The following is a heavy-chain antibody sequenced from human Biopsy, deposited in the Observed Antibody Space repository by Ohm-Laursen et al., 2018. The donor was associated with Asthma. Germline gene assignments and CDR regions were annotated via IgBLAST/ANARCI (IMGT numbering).Heavy chain of an antibody. J-gene: IGHJ4*02. D-gene: IGHD1-26*01. CDR3: AKELFPGWELRRGPDS. V-gene: IGHV3-30*18. CDR1: GFSFSNFG. CDR2: ISFDGSNE. Sequence: SLRLSCAASGFSFSNFGMLWVRQAPGKGLEWVAVISFDGSNEDYADSVKGRFTISRDNSKNTLFLEMNSLRPEDTAVYYCAKELFPGWELRRGPDSWGQGTLVTVSS.